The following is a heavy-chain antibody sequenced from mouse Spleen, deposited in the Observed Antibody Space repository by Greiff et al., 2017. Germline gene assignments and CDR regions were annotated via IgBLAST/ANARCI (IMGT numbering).Heavy chain of an antibody. D-gene: IGHD1-1*01. CDR2: IHPNSGST. J-gene: IGHJ2*01. CDR1: GYTFTSYW. Sequence: QVQLQQPGAELVKPGASVKLSCKASGYTFTSYWMHWVKQRPGQGLEWIGMIHPNSGSTNYNEKFKSKATLTVDKSSSTAYMQLSSLTSEDSAVYYCARMNYGSSLHFDYWGQGTTLTVSS. CDR3: ARMNYGSSLHFDY. V-gene: IGHV1-64*01.